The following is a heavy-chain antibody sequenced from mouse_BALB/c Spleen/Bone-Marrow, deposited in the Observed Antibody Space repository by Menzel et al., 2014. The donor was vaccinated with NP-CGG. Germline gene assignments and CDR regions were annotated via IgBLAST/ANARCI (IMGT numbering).Heavy chain of an antibody. J-gene: IGHJ4*01. D-gene: IGHD2-1*01. Sequence: EVKLMDSGGGLVKPGGSLKLSCAATGFTFNRYVMSWVRQTPEKRLEWVASISVGGSYSYYPDSVKGRFTISRDNAKNSLYLQMSSLRSEDTAMFYCARRGYGNHGYYAMDYWGQGTSVTVSS. CDR2: ISVGGSYS. V-gene: IGHV5-9-2*01. CDR1: GFTFNRYV. CDR3: ARRGYGNHGYYAMDY.